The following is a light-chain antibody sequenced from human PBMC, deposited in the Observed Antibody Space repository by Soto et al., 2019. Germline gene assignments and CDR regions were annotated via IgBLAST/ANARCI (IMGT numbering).Light chain of an antibody. J-gene: IGLJ1*01. CDR2: EVT. CDR3: CSDAGSGIYV. Sequence: QSVLTQPASVSGSPGQSITISCTGTSSDVGRYNFVSWYQQYPGKAPRVLINEVTKRPSGVSNRFSGSKSGNTAFLTISGLQAEDEADYYCCSDAGSGIYVFGTGTKVTVL. V-gene: IGLV2-23*02. CDR1: SSDVGRYNF.